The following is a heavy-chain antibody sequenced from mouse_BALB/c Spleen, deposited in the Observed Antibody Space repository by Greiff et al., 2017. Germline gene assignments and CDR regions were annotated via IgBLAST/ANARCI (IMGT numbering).Heavy chain of an antibody. J-gene: IGHJ1*01. CDR1: GYTFSSYW. V-gene: IGHV1-9*01. CDR2: ILPGSGST. Sequence: VQLQQSGAELMKPGASVKISCKATGYTFSSYWIEWAKQRPGHGLEWIGEILPGSGSTNYNEKFKGKATFTADTSSNTAYMQLSSLTSEDSAVYYCARVGNSYWYFDVWGAGTTVTVSS. CDR3: ARVGNSYWYFDV.